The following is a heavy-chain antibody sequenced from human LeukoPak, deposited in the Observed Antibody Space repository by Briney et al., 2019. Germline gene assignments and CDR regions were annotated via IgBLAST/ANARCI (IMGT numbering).Heavy chain of an antibody. CDR1: GYTFTSYG. CDR2: ISAYSGDT. CDR3: ARDSRYDILTGLDY. J-gene: IGHJ4*02. V-gene: IGHV1-18*01. D-gene: IGHD3-9*01. Sequence: ASVKVSCKASGYTFTSYGISWVRQAPGQGLEWMGWISAYSGDTNYAQKFQGRATMTTDTSTSTAYMELRSLTSDDTAFYYCARDSRYDILTGLDYWGQGTLVTVSS.